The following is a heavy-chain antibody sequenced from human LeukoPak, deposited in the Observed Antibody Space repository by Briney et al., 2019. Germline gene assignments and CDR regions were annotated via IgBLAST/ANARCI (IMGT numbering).Heavy chain of an antibody. CDR3: AKDLSPMTTVTTWFDY. V-gene: IGHV3-21*04. Sequence: PGGSLRLSCAASGFTFSSYSMNWVRQAPGKGLEWVSSISSSSSYIYYADSVKGRFTISRDNAKNSLYLQMNSLRAEDTAVYNCAKDLSPMTTVTTWFDYWGQGTLVTVSS. D-gene: IGHD4-17*01. CDR2: ISSSSSYI. CDR1: GFTFSSYS. J-gene: IGHJ4*02.